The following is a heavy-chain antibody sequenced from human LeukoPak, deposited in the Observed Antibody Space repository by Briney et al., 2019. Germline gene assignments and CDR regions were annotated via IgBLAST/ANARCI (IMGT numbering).Heavy chain of an antibody. Sequence: GGSLRLSCAASGFTVSSNYMSWVRQAPGKGLEWVSVIYSGGSTYYADSVKGRFTISRDNSKNTLYLQMNSLRAEDTAVYYCASRSLWFGELHDAFDIWGQGTMVTVSS. V-gene: IGHV3-53*01. CDR1: GFTVSSNY. CDR2: IYSGGST. CDR3: ASRSLWFGELHDAFDI. J-gene: IGHJ3*02. D-gene: IGHD3-10*01.